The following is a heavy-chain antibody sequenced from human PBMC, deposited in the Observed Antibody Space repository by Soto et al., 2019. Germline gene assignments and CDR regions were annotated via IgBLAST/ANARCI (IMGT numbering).Heavy chain of an antibody. CDR2: ISYDGSNK. Sequence: GGSLRLSCAASGFTFSSYAMHWVRQAPGKGLEWVAVISYDGSNKYYADSVKGRFTISRDNSKNTLYLQMNSLRAEDTAVYYCARDPGSSSWSFPNYFDYWGQGTLVTVSS. CDR3: ARDPGSSSWSFPNYFDY. J-gene: IGHJ4*02. V-gene: IGHV3-30-3*01. CDR1: GFTFSSYA. D-gene: IGHD6-13*01.